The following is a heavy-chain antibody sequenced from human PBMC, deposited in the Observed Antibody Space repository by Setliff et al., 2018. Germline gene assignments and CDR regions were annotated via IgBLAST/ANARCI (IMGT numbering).Heavy chain of an antibody. Sequence: GGSLRLSCAASGFTFSDYSMNWVRQAPGKGLEWVSDISSSSSTIYYADSVKGRFTISRDNAQNSLYLQMNSLRAEDTAVYYCATPALSSIDYWGQGTLVTVSS. D-gene: IGHD2-2*01. V-gene: IGHV3-48*01. CDR1: GFTFSDYS. CDR3: ATPALSSIDY. CDR2: ISSSSSTI. J-gene: IGHJ4*02.